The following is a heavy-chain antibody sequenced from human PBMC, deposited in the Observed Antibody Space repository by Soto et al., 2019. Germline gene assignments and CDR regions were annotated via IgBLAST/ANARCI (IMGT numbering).Heavy chain of an antibody. J-gene: IGHJ6*02. D-gene: IGHD2-8*01. V-gene: IGHV1-2*04. Sequence: ASVKVSCKTSGYSFTDYHIHWVRQAPGQGLEWLGRINPKSGGTSTAQKFQGWVTMTRDRSISTVYMELTRLRSDDTAVYFCARGHSTDCSNGVCSFFYNHEMDVWGQGTTVTVSS. CDR3: ARGHSTDCSNGVCSFFYNHEMDV. CDR2: INPKSGGT. CDR1: GYSFTDYH.